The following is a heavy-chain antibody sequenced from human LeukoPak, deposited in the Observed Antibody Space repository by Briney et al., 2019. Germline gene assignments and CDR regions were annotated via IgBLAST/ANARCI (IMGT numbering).Heavy chain of an antibody. CDR3: ARAMQQLVPGGFDY. J-gene: IGHJ4*02. CDR1: GGSISSYY. V-gene: IGHV4-59*01. Sequence: SETLSLTCTVSGGSISSYYWSWIRQPPGKGLEWIGYIYYSGSTNYNPSLKSRVTISVVTSKNQFSLKLSSVTAADTAVYYCARAMQQLVPGGFDYWGQGTLVTVSS. CDR2: IYYSGST. D-gene: IGHD6-6*01.